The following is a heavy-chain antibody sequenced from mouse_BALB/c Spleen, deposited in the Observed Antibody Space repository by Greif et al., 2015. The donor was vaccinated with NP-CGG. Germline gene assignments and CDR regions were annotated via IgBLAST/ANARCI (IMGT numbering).Heavy chain of an antibody. Sequence: VQLQESGPGLVAPSQSLSITCTVSGFSLTSYGVHWVRQPPGKGLEWLGVIWAGGSTNYNSALMSRLSISKDNSKSQVFLKMNSLQTDDTAMYYCARERGNYLAWFAYWGQGTLVTVSA. CDR3: ARERGNYLAWFAY. V-gene: IGHV2-9*02. CDR2: IWAGGST. D-gene: IGHD2-1*01. J-gene: IGHJ3*01. CDR1: GFSLTSYG.